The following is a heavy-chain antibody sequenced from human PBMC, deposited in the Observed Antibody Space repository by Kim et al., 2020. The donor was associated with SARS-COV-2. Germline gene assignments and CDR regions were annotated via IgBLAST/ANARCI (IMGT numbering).Heavy chain of an antibody. D-gene: IGHD3-10*01. J-gene: IGHJ6*04. V-gene: IGHV1-46*01. CDR3: ARDQGSGSYHKKTDYYYGMDV. CDR1: GYTFTSYY. CDR2: INPSGGST. Sequence: ASVTVSCKASGYTFTSYYMHWVRQAPGQGLEWMGIINPSGGSTSYAQKFQGRVTMTRDTSTSTVYMELSSLRSEDTAVYYCARDQGSGSYHKKTDYYYGMDVWGEGTTVTVSS.